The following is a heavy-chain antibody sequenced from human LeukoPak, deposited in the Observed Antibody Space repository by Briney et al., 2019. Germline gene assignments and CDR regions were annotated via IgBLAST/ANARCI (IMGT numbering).Heavy chain of an antibody. CDR2: ISGSGGST. J-gene: IGHJ4*02. CDR3: AKSRNFDWLPSDY. V-gene: IGHV3-23*01. CDR1: GFTFSSYA. Sequence: GGSLRLSWAASGFTFSSYAMSWVRQAPGKGLEWVSGISGSGGSTYYADSVKGRFTISRDNSKNTLYLQMNSLRAEDTALYYCAKSRNFDWLPSDYWGQGTLVTVSS. D-gene: IGHD3-9*01.